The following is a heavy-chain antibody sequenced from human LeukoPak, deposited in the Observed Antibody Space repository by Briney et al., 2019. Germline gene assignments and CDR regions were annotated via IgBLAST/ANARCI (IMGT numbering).Heavy chain of an antibody. CDR1: GGTFSSYA. J-gene: IGHJ6*03. V-gene: IGHV1-69*05. D-gene: IGHD5-18*01. Sequence: GSSVKVSCKASGGTFSSYAISRVRQAPGQGLEWMGGIIPIFGTANYAQKFQGRVTITTDESTSTAYMELSSLRSEDTAVYYCASTDSAMVADYYYYYMDVWGKGTTVTVSS. CDR2: IIPIFGTA. CDR3: ASTDSAMVADYYYYYMDV.